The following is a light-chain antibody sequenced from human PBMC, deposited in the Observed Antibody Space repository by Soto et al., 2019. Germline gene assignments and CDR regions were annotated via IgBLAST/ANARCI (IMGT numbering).Light chain of an antibody. CDR2: DAS. Sequence: DLPMTQSPSTLSASVGDRVTITCRASQSISSWLAWYQQKPGKAPKLLIYDASSLESGVPSRFSGSGSGTEFTLTISSLQPDDFATYYCQQYNSYSPSTFGQGTKLEIK. V-gene: IGKV1-5*01. CDR1: QSISSW. J-gene: IGKJ2*02. CDR3: QQYNSYSPST.